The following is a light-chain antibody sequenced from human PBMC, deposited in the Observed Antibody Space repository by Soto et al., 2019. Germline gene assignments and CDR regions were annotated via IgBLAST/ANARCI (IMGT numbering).Light chain of an antibody. CDR2: AAS. Sequence: DIQMTQSPSTLSASVGDRVTITCLASQNIARYFNWYQQKPGRAPNLLIHAASTLQTGVPSRFSGSGSGTDFTLTITGLQAEDFATYYCQQTYIFPWTFGQGTKVDNK. CDR3: QQTYIFPWT. J-gene: IGKJ1*01. V-gene: IGKV1-39*01. CDR1: QNIARY.